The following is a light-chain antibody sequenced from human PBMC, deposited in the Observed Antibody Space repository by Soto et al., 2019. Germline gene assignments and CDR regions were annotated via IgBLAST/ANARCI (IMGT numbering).Light chain of an antibody. CDR2: LAS. CDR1: QDIRNY. J-gene: IGKJ4*01. V-gene: IGKV1-9*01. CDR3: QYLNSFPLT. Sequence: IQLTQSPSSLSASVGDRVTITCRASQDIRNYLAWYQQKPGKAPNLLIYLASTLQGGVPSRFSGSGSGTDFSLTISSLQPEDVATYYCQYLNSFPLTFGGGTKVELK.